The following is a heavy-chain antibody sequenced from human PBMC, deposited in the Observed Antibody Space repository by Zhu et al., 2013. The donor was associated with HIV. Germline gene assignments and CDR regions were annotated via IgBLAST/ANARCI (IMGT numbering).Heavy chain of an antibody. CDR3: GRDPRHYYHYFGIDV. V-gene: IGHV1-18*01. CDR1: GYTFSNFA. CDR2: ISAYNGST. Sequence: QVQLVQSSGDVKKPGASVRVSCKTSGYTFSNFAISWVRQAPGQGLEWMGWISAYNGSTRSTQKLQGRFSMTTDASTFTVYMELTRLRSDDTAVYFCGRDPRHYYHYFGIDVWGQGTTVIVS. J-gene: IGHJ6*02.